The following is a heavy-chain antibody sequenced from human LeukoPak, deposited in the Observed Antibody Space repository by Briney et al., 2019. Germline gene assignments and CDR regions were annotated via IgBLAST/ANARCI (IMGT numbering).Heavy chain of an antibody. Sequence: ASVKVSCKASGYTFTSYYMHWVRQAPGQGLEWMGIINPSGGSTSYAQKFQGRVTMTRDTSTSTVYMELSSPRSEDTAVYYCAIHSSGWYKIDGYWGQGTLVTVSS. CDR1: GYTFTSYY. D-gene: IGHD6-19*01. CDR3: AIHSSGWYKIDGY. J-gene: IGHJ4*02. CDR2: INPSGGST. V-gene: IGHV1-46*01.